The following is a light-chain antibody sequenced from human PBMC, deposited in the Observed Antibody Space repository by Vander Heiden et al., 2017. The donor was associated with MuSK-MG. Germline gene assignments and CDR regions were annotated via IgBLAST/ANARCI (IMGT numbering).Light chain of an antibody. V-gene: IGKV1-13*02. CDR2: DAS. CDR1: QGISSA. J-gene: IGKJ4*01. Sequence: AIQLTQSPSSLSASVGDRVTLTCRASQGISSALAWYQQKPGKPPKLLIYDASTLQSAVPSRFSDSGSGADFTLTISSLQPEAIATYYCQQVASYPRTFGGGTKVEI. CDR3: QQVASYPRT.